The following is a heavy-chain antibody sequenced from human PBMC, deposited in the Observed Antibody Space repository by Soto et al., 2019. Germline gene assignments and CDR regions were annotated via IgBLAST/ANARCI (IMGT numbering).Heavy chain of an antibody. Sequence: PGGSLRLSCAASRFIFSSYSMNWVRQAPGKGLEWVSFSSISSASIYYADSVEGRFTISRDNAKNSLYLQMNSLRDEDTAVYYCAGVSTYFEYWGQGTLVTVSS. J-gene: IGHJ4*02. CDR3: AGVSTYFEY. V-gene: IGHV3-48*02. CDR1: RFIFSSYS. CDR2: SSISSASI.